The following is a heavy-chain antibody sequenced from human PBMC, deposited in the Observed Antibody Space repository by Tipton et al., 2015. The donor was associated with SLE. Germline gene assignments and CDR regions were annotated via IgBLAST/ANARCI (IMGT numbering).Heavy chain of an antibody. D-gene: IGHD3/OR15-3a*01. CDR3: ARAPGLDRDYYYYFYMDV. Sequence: GLVKPSETLSLTCTVSGGSISDYYWSWIRQSPGKGLEWIGYIYYSGNTNYNPSLKSRITMSVDTSRNQFFLRLSSVTAADTAVYYCARAPGLDRDYYYYFYMDVWDKGTTVTVSS. CDR1: GGSISDYY. CDR2: IYYSGNT. V-gene: IGHV4-59*12. J-gene: IGHJ6*03.